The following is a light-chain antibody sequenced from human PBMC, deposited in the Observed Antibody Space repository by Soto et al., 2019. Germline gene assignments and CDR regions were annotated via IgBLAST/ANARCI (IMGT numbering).Light chain of an antibody. CDR1: SSNIGAPYD. V-gene: IGLV1-40*01. Sequence: QSVLTQPPSVSGAPGQRVTISCSGSSSNIGAPYDVHWYQHLPGTAPKLLLSGNDNRPSGVPDGFSGSRSGTSASLAITGLQAEDEADYYCQSYDSSLSAWVFGGGTKLTVL. CDR2: GND. J-gene: IGLJ3*02. CDR3: QSYDSSLSAWV.